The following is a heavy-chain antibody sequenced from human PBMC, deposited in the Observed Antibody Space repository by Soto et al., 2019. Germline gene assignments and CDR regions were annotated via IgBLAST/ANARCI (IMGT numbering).Heavy chain of an antibody. J-gene: IGHJ6*02. V-gene: IGHV1-18*04. CDR3: ARGCFQLLYGGDCDYGMDV. Sequence: ASVKVSCKASGYTFTSYGISWVRQAPGQGLEWMGWISAYNGNTNYAQKLQGRVTMTTDTSTSTAYMELRSLRSDDTAVYYCARGCFQLLYGGDCDYGMDVWGRGTTVTAS. CDR2: ISAYNGNT. CDR1: GYTFTSYG. D-gene: IGHD2-2*02.